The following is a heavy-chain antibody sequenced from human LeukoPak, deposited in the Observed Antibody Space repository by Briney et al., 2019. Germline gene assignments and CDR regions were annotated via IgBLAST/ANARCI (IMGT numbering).Heavy chain of an antibody. V-gene: IGHV4-34*01. D-gene: IGHD3-3*01. CDR2: IDHSGGT. CDR3: ARESVGVWSGLYMDV. CDR1: GGSFSGNY. J-gene: IGHJ6*03. Sequence: SETLSLTCAVYGGSFSGNYWSWIRQPPGKGLEWIGEIDHSGGTNYNPSLKSRVTISVDTSKNHFSLTLSSVTAADTAVYYCARESVGVWSGLYMDVWGKGTTVTVSS.